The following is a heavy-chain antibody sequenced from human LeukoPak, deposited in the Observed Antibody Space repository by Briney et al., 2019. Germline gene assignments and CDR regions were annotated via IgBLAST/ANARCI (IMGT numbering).Heavy chain of an antibody. CDR1: GFTFSSYG. D-gene: IGHD6-19*01. J-gene: IGHJ4*02. V-gene: IGHV3-33*06. Sequence: GGSLRLSCAASGFTFSSYGMHWVRQAPGKGLEWVAVIWYDGSNKYYADSVKGRFTISRDNSKNTLCLQMNSLRAEDTAVYYCAKGAGGSGWYRLDYWGQGTLVTVSS. CDR2: IWYDGSNK. CDR3: AKGAGGSGWYRLDY.